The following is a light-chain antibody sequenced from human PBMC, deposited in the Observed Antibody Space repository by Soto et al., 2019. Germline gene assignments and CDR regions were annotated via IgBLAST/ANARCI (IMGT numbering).Light chain of an antibody. Sequence: DIKMSNSPSILSASVGDRVTMTCRASQSVSSWLAWYQQKPGKAPKLLIYMASTLETGVPLRFRGSGSGTEFTLTISSLQPDDIATYYCQQCLRYLTFGQGGNVDI. CDR1: QSVSSW. J-gene: IGKJ1*01. CDR2: MAS. V-gene: IGKV1-5*03. CDR3: QQCLRYLT.